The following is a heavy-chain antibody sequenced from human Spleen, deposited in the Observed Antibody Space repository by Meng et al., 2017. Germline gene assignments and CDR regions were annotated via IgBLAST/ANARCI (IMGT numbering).Heavy chain of an antibody. CDR3: AHRRGYGSGTYDFDY. CDR2: IYWNDDK. D-gene: IGHD3-10*01. CDR1: GFSLKTSGVG. V-gene: IGHV2-5*01. J-gene: IGHJ4*02. Sequence: QHTVQESCPPPVNPTQPLTLPFIVSGFSLKTSGVGVDWIRQPPGKSLEWLAVIYWNDDKRYRPSLKSRLTITKDTSKNQVVLTMTDMDPVDTATYYCAHRRGYGSGTYDFDYWGQGTLVTVSS.